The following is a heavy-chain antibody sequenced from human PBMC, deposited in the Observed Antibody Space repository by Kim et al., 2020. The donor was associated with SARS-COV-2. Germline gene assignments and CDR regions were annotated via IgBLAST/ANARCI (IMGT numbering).Heavy chain of an antibody. CDR3: ARAVAGIPYYFDY. Sequence: ASVKVSCKASGYTFTGYYMHWVRQAPGQGLEWMGRINPKSGGTNYAQKFQGRVTMTRDTSNSTAYMDLSRLRSDDTAVYYCARAVAGIPYYFDYWGQGTL. D-gene: IGHD6-19*01. CDR1: GYTFTGYY. CDR2: INPKSGGT. J-gene: IGHJ4*02. V-gene: IGHV1-2*06.